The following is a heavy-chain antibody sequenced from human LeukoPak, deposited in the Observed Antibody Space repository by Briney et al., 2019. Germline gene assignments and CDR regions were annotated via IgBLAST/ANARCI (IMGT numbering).Heavy chain of an antibody. CDR2: IYYSGST. D-gene: IGHD6-13*01. CDR1: GGSISSSSYY. CDR3: ARDGGSSWYAAYFDY. V-gene: IGHV4-39*07. Sequence: SETLSLTCTVSGGSISSSSYYWGWVRQPPGRGLEWLGSIYYSGSTYYNPSLKSRVTISVDTSKNQFSLKLSSVTAADTAVYYCARDGGSSWYAAYFDYWGQGTLVTVSS. J-gene: IGHJ4*02.